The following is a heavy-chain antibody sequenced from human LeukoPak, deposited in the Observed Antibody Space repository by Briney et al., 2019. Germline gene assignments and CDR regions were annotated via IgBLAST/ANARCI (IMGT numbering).Heavy chain of an antibody. D-gene: IGHD5-24*01. J-gene: IGHJ4*02. Sequence: SETLSLTCTVSGGSISPYYWSWIRQPPGKGLDWIGYIYYSGSTNYNPSLKSRVTISLDTSKNPFSLKLSSVTAADTAVYYCARTGDGYNPLPDFWGQGTLVTVSS. CDR3: ARTGDGYNPLPDF. CDR1: GGSISPYY. CDR2: IYYSGST. V-gene: IGHV4-59*01.